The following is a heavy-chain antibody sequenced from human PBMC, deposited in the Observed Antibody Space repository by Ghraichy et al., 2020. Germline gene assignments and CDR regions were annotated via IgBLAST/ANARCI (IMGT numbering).Heavy chain of an antibody. CDR2: ISGSGGST. J-gene: IGHJ4*02. Sequence: GGSLRLSCAASGFTFSTYSMSWVRQTPGKGLEWVSGISGSGGSTYYADSVKGRFSISRDNSKNTLYLQMNSLRGEDTAVYYCAKDLLMMTFGGVIVTLDYWGQGPLVTVSS. CDR3: AKDLLMMTFGGVIVTLDY. CDR1: GFTFSTYS. V-gene: IGHV3-23*01. D-gene: IGHD3-16*02.